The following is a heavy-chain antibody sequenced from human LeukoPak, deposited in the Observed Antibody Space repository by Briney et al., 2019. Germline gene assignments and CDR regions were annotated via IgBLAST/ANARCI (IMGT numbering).Heavy chain of an antibody. CDR3: ARDGSTVTPSVFDY. CDR2: IYYSGSS. V-gene: IGHV4-39*02. J-gene: IGHJ4*02. D-gene: IGHD4-17*01. Sequence: SETLSLTCSVSGGSISSSSSYWGWIRQPPGKGLEWIGSIYYSGSSFDNPALKSRVTISVDTSKNQFSLKLSSVTAADTAVYYCARDGSTVTPSVFDYWGQGTLVTVSS. CDR1: GGSISSSSSY.